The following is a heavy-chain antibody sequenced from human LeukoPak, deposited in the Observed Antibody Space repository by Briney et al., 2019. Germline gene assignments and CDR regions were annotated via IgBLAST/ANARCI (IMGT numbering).Heavy chain of an antibody. Sequence: SETLSLTCAVYGGSFSGYYWSWIRQPPGKGLEWIGEINHSGSTNYNPSLKSRVTISVDTSKNQFSLKLSSVTAADTAVYYCARTYCGGGSCYPFGYWGQGTLVTVSS. V-gene: IGHV4-34*01. CDR3: ARTYCGGGSCYPFGY. CDR2: INHSGST. CDR1: GGSFSGYY. J-gene: IGHJ4*02. D-gene: IGHD2-15*01.